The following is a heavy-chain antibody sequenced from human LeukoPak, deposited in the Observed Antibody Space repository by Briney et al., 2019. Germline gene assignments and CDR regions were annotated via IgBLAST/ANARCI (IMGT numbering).Heavy chain of an antibody. CDR1: GFTFSSYG. CDR2: ISYGGSNK. V-gene: IGHV3-30*18. J-gene: IGHJ6*03. Sequence: PGGSLRLSCAASGFTFSSYGMHWVRQAPGKGLEWVAVISYGGSNKYYADSVKGRFTISRDNSKNTLYLQMNSLRAEDTAVYYCAKDPQSRDYYYYYMDVWGKGTTVTISS. CDR3: AKDPQSRDYYYYYMDV.